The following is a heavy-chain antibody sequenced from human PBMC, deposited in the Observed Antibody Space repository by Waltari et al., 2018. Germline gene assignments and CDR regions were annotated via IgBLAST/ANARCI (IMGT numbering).Heavy chain of an antibody. CDR1: GYTSTDYY. D-gene: IGHD1-1*01. CDR2: INLNSGAA. Sequence: QVHLVQSGAEVKKPGASVKVSCTASGYTSTDYYIHWVRQAPGQGLECMGWINLNSGAANYAQSFQGRVTLTRDTSINTVYMELSRLRSDDTAVYYCAKVSKTTTGPGTWGQGTLITVSS. CDR3: AKVSKTTTGPGT. V-gene: IGHV1-2*02. J-gene: IGHJ5*02.